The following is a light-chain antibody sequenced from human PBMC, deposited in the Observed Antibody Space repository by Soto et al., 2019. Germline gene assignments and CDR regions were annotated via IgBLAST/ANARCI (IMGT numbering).Light chain of an antibody. CDR1: QSVSSSY. CDR3: QQYGSLPIT. V-gene: IGKV3-20*01. Sequence: EIVLTQSPATLSLSPGERATLSCRASQSVSSSYLAWYQQKPGQAPRILIYAASSRATGIPDRFSGSGSGTDFTLTISRVEPEDFAVYYCQQYGSLPITFGQGTRLEI. J-gene: IGKJ5*01. CDR2: AAS.